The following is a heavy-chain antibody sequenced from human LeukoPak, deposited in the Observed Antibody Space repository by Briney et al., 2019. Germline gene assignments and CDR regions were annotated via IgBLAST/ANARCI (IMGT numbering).Heavy chain of an antibody. Sequence: GGSLRLSCAASGFTFSSYAMSWVRQAPGKGLEWVSAISGSGGSTYYAGSVKGRFTISRDNSKNTLYLQMNSLRAEDTAVYYCAKRAGGIVVVGYMDVWGKGTTVTVSS. CDR3: AKRAGGIVVVGYMDV. CDR2: ISGSGGST. J-gene: IGHJ6*03. CDR1: GFTFSSYA. V-gene: IGHV3-23*01. D-gene: IGHD2-15*01.